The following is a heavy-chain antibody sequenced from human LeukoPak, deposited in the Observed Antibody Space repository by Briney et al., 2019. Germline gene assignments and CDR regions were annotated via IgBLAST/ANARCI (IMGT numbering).Heavy chain of an antibody. J-gene: IGHJ6*02. V-gene: IGHV4-59*01. CDR1: GGSISSYY. CDR3: ARDRSVCSSSWYVLGTIYYYGMDV. D-gene: IGHD6-13*01. Sequence: SETLSLTCTVSGGSISSYYWSWIRQPPGKGLEWIGYIYYSGSTNYNPSLKSRVTISVDTSKNQFSLKLSSVTAADTAVYYCARDRSVCSSSWYVLGTIYYYGMDVWGQGTTVTVSS. CDR2: IYYSGST.